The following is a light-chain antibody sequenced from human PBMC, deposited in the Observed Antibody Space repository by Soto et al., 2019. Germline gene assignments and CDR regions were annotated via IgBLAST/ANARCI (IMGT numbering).Light chain of an antibody. J-gene: IGKJ2*01. CDR1: QRIRTS. V-gene: IGKV1-39*01. CDR3: QQSYSVPPT. CDR2: DAS. Sequence: DVQMTQSPSSLSASVGDRVTITCRASQRIRTSLNWYQQKPGKALKFLIYDASSLQSEVPSRFSGSGSGTDFTLTISNLQPEDFATYYCQQSYSVPPTFGQGTKLEI.